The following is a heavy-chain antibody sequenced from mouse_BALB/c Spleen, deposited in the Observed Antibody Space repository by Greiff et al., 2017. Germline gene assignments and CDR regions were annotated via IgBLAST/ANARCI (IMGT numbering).Heavy chain of an antibody. CDR1: GFTFSSYT. V-gene: IGHV5-6-4*01. J-gene: IGHJ4*01. D-gene: IGHD4-1*01. Sequence: DVKLVESGGGLVKPGGSLKLSCAASGFTFSSYTMSWVRQTPEKRLEWVATISSGGSYTYYPDSVKGRFTISRDNAKNTLYLQMSSLKSEDTAMYYCTRDLSGTRAMDDWGQGTSVTVSS. CDR3: TRDLSGTRAMDD. CDR2: ISSGGSYT.